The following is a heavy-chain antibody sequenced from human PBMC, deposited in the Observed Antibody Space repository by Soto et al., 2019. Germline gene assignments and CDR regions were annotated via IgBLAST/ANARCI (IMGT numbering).Heavy chain of an antibody. Sequence: PSETLSLTCAVYGGSFSGYYWSWIRQPPGKGLEWIGEINHSGSTNYNPSLKSRVTISVDTSKNQFSLKLSSVTAADTAVYYCARWLQFINYYYYGMDVWGQGTTVTV. V-gene: IGHV4-34*01. CDR3: ARWLQFINYYYYGMDV. CDR1: GGSFSGYY. CDR2: INHSGST. J-gene: IGHJ6*02. D-gene: IGHD5-12*01.